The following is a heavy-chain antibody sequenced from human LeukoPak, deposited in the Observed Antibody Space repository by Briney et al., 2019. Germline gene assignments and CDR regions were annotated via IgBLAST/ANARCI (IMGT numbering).Heavy chain of an antibody. CDR1: GFTFSSYS. V-gene: IGHV3-21*01. Sequence: PGGSLRLSCAASGFTFSSYSMNWVRQAPGKGLEWVSSISSSSSYIYYADSVKGRFTISRDNAKNSLCLQMNSLRAEHTAVYYCVRDFRFLEDYWGQGTLVTVSS. J-gene: IGHJ4*02. D-gene: IGHD3-3*01. CDR2: ISSSSSYI. CDR3: VRDFRFLEDY.